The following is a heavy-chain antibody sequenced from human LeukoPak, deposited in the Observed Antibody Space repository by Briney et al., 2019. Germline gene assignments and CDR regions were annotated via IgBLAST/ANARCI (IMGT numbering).Heavy chain of an antibody. Sequence: SETLSLTCAVYGGSFSGYYWSWIRQPPGKGLEWIGEINHSGSTNYNPSLKSRVTISVDTSKNQFSLKLSSVTAADTAVYYCARDGVDTAMASYWYFDLWGRGTLVTVSS. D-gene: IGHD5-18*01. CDR2: INHSGST. CDR3: ARDGVDTAMASYWYFDL. CDR1: GGSFSGYY. J-gene: IGHJ2*01. V-gene: IGHV4-34*01.